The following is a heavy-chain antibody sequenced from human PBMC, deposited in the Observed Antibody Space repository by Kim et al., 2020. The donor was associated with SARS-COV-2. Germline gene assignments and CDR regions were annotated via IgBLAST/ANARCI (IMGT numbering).Heavy chain of an antibody. V-gene: IGHV4-39*01. Sequence: PALKGRDTLSVDTSKNQFSLKLSSVTAADTAVYYCARRWPSSGSTLYFDYWGQGTLVTVSS. D-gene: IGHD5-12*01. J-gene: IGHJ4*02. CDR3: ARRWPSSGSTLYFDY.